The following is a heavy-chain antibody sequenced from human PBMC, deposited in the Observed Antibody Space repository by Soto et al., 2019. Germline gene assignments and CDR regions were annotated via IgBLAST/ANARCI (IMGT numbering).Heavy chain of an antibody. D-gene: IGHD3-10*01. J-gene: IGHJ4*02. CDR3: ARIGRGVRGVIIYPHFDY. V-gene: IGHV3-30-3*01. CDR1: GFTFSSYA. Sequence: GGSLRLSCAASGFTFSSYAMHWVRQAPGKGLEWVAVISYDGSNKYYADSVKGRFTISRDNSKNTLYLQMNSLRAADTAVYYCARIGRGVRGVIIYPHFDYWGQGTLVTVSS. CDR2: ISYDGSNK.